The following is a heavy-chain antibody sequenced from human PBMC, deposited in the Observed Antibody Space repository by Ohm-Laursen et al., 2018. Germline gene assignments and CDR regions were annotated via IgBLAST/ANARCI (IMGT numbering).Heavy chain of an antibody. CDR1: GYTFTSYN. D-gene: IGHD4-23*01. CDR2: INPSGVST. J-gene: IGHJ6*02. V-gene: IGHV1-46*01. CDR3: ARVGTTVDPEDHYLMDV. Sequence: ASVKVSCKASGYTFTSYNIHWVRQAPGQGLEWMGLINPSGVSTSYAQKFQGRVTMTRDTSASTVYMEMSSLRSEDTAVYYCARVGTTVDPEDHYLMDVWGQGTTVTVSS.